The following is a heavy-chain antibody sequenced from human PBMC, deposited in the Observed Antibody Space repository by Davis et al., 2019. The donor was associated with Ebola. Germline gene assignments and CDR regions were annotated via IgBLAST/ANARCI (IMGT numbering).Heavy chain of an antibody. CDR1: GFTFNTYA. CDR2: IGFSGTNT. Sequence: GESLKISCAASGFTFNTYAMHWVRQAPGKGLEWVSMIGFSGTNTYYADSVEGRFTISRDISTNTLYLQMNSLRAEDTAVYYCVRGSVWSFDYWGQGILVSVSS. D-gene: IGHD6-19*01. V-gene: IGHV3-23*01. J-gene: IGHJ4*02. CDR3: VRGSVWSFDY.